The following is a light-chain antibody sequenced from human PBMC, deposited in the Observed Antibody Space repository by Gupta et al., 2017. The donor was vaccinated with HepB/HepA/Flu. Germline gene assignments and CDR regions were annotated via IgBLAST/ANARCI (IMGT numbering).Light chain of an antibody. Sequence: QSALTQIASVSGSPGQSITISCTGTSSDVGGFDYVSWYQQYPGKDPKVIIYDVSNRPAGVSNRFSGSKSGNTASLTISGLQAEDEADYYCSSYTSGSTLVVFGGGTKLTVL. J-gene: IGLJ2*01. CDR3: SSYTSGSTLVV. V-gene: IGLV2-14*01. CDR1: SSDVGGFDY. CDR2: DVS.